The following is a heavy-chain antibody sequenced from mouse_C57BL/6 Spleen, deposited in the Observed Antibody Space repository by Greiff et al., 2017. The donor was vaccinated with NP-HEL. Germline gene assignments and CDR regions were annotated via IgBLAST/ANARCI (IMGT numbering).Heavy chain of an antibody. CDR3: ARPYDHGDFRYAMDY. Sequence: VQLQESGAELVKPGASVKISCKASGYAFSSYWMNWVKQRPGKGLEWIGQIYPGDGDTNYNGKLKGKATLTADKSSSTAYMQLSSLTSEDSAVYFCARPYDHGDFRYAMDYWGQGTSVTVSS. CDR2: IYPGDGDT. CDR1: GYAFSSYW. V-gene: IGHV1-80*01. J-gene: IGHJ4*01. D-gene: IGHD2-4*01.